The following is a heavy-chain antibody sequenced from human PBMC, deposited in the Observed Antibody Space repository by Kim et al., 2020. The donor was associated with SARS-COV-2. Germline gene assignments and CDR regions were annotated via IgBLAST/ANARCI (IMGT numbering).Heavy chain of an antibody. V-gene: IGHV3-33*01. CDR2: IWNDGSNI. CDR1: GFTFSSYG. D-gene: IGHD3-9*01. Sequence: GGSLRLSCAASGFTFSSYGMHWVRQAPGKGLEWVASIWNDGSNIYYADSVKGRFTISRDNSKNTLYLQMNSPRAEDTAVYYCARVEVYYDILTGSENYYYYYGMDVWGQGTTVTVSS. J-gene: IGHJ6*02. CDR3: ARVEVYYDILTGSENYYYYYGMDV.